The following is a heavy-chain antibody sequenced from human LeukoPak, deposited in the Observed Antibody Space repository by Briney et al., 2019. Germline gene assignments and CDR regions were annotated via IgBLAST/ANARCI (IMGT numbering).Heavy chain of an antibody. J-gene: IGHJ4*02. CDR1: GGSISGYY. CDR2: ISFTGNT. D-gene: IGHD3-22*01. V-gene: IGHV4-59*08. Sequence: PSQTLSLTCTVSGGSISGYYWSWIRQSPGKRLEWIAYISFTGNTNYNPSLKSRVTISLDTSKTHFSLTLSSLTAADTAVYYCARSPPGWYYDNSGQYYFDTWGQGALVTVSS. CDR3: ARSPPGWYYDNSGQYYFDT.